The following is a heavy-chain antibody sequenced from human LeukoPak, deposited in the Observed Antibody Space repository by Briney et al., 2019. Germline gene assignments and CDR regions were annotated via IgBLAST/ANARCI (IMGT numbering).Heavy chain of an antibody. CDR2: IYYSGST. V-gene: IGHV4-39*07. J-gene: IGHJ4*02. D-gene: IGHD7-27*01. CDR3: ARDRNWGLRSGFDY. Sequence: GSLRLSCAASGFTFSSYEMNWVRQAPGKGLEWIGSIYYSGSTYYNPSLKSRVTISVDTSMNQFSLNLSSVTAADTAVYYCARDRNWGLRSGFDYWGQGTLVTVSS. CDR1: GFTFSSYE.